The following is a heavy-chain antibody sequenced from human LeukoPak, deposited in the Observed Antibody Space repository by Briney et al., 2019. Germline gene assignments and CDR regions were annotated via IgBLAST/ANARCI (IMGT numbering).Heavy chain of an antibody. CDR2: IYYSGST. CDR3: ARDMGVSQRYWYFDL. V-gene: IGHV4-59*12. D-gene: IGHD2-2*01. Sequence: SETLSLTCTVSGGSIRSYYWSWIRQPPGKGLEWIGYIYYSGSTNYNPSLKSRVTMSVDTSKNQFSLNLSSVTAADTAVYYCARDMGVSQRYWYFDLWGPGTLVTVSS. CDR1: GGSIRSYY. J-gene: IGHJ2*01.